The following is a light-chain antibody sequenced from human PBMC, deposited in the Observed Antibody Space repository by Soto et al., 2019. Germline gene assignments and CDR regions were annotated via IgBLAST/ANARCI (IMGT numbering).Light chain of an antibody. V-gene: IGLV4-69*01. CDR2: VNSDGSH. CDR1: SGHSCYA. Sequence: QLVLTQSPSASASLGASVKLTCTLSSGHSCYAIAWHQQQPEKGPRYLMKVNSDGSHNRGDGIPDRFSGSSSGAERYLTISSLRSEDEADYYCQTWGAGIVVFGGGTQLTVL. J-gene: IGLJ2*01. CDR3: QTWGAGIVV.